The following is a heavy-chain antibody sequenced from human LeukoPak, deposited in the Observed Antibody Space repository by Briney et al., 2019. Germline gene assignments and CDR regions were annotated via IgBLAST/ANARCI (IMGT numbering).Heavy chain of an antibody. J-gene: IGHJ4*02. CDR3: ARSHQASHDSSGFFDY. D-gene: IGHD3-22*01. Sequence: GGSLRLSCAASGFTFSSYAMSWVRQAPGKGLEWVSAISGSGGSTYYADSVKGRFTISRDNSKNTLYLQMNSLRTEDTAVYYCARSHQASHDSSGFFDYWGQGTLVTVSS. CDR1: GFTFSSYA. V-gene: IGHV3-23*01. CDR2: ISGSGGST.